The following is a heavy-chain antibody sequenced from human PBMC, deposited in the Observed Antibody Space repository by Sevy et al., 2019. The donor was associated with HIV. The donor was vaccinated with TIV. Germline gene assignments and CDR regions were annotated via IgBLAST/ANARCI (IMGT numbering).Heavy chain of an antibody. CDR1: GFTFSNYW. D-gene: IGHD3-22*01. CDR3: ARGSGYSRLYYFDY. CDR2: IKQDGREK. J-gene: IGHJ4*02. V-gene: IGHV3-7*01. Sequence: HGGSLRLSCAASGFTFSNYWMSWVRQAPGEGLEWVASIKQDGREKHYVDSVKGRFTVSRDNANNSLYLQVNSLRAEDTAVYYCARGSGYSRLYYFDYWGQGTLVTVSS.